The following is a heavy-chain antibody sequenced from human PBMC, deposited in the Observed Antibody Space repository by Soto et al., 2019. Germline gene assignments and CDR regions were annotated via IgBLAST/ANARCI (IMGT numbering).Heavy chain of an antibody. D-gene: IGHD3-22*01. CDR1: GYSFTAYG. CDR2: ISAFNGQT. Sequence: ASVKVSCKTSGYSFTAYGISWVRQAPGQGLEGMGWISAFNGQTKSAQKVQGRVSMTTDTSTSTAYMELRNLRSDDTAVYYCASDRSHYDSKDFWDPGPLVTVSS. J-gene: IGHJ4*02. CDR3: ASDRSHYDSKDF. V-gene: IGHV1-18*01.